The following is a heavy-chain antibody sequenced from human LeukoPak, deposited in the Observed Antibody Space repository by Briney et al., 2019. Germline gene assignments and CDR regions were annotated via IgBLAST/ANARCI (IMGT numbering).Heavy chain of an antibody. D-gene: IGHD3-9*01. Sequence: PGGSLRLSCAASGFTFSNYAMSWVRQAPGKGPEWVSAVSGRDTSTYYTDSVKGRFTISRDNSKNTLYLQMNSLSAEDTAIYYCAKWGDYDVLTGYYDTDYWGQGTLVTVSS. CDR3: AKWGDYDVLTGYYDTDY. V-gene: IGHV3-23*01. J-gene: IGHJ4*02. CDR1: GFTFSNYA. CDR2: VSGRDTST.